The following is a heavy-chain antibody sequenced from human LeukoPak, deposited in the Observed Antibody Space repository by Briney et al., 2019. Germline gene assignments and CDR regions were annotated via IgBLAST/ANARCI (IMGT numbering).Heavy chain of an antibody. CDR3: ARGADGGPTYYFDY. J-gene: IGHJ4*02. Sequence: ASVKVSCKASGYTFTSYAMRWVRQAPGQRLEWMGWINAGNGNTKYSQKFQGRVTITRDTSASTAYMELSSLRSEDTAVYYCARGADGGPTYYFDYWGQGTLVTVSS. D-gene: IGHD4-23*01. CDR1: GYTFTSYA. V-gene: IGHV1-3*01. CDR2: INAGNGNT.